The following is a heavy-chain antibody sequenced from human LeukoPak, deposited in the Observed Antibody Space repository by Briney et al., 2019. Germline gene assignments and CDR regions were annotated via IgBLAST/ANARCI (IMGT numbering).Heavy chain of an antibody. CDR1: GGTFSSYA. Sequence: ASVKVSCKASGGTFSSYAISWVRQAPGQGLEWMGWVSPYNGNTNYAQKLQGRVTMTTDTSTSTAYMELRSLRSDDTAVYYCARDGDFDYWGQGTLVTVSS. D-gene: IGHD3-16*01. CDR2: VSPYNGNT. V-gene: IGHV1-18*01. J-gene: IGHJ4*02. CDR3: ARDGDFDY.